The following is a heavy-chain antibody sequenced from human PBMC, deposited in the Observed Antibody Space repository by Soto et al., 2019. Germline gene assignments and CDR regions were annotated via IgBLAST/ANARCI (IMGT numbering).Heavy chain of an antibody. CDR2: ISYDGSNK. J-gene: IGHJ4*02. CDR1: GFTFSSYG. CDR3: AKDLVGATGY. V-gene: IGHV3-30*18. D-gene: IGHD1-26*01. Sequence: QVQLVESGGGVVQPGRSLRLSCAASGFTFSSYGMHWVRHAPGKGLEWVAVISYDGSNKYYADSVKGRFNISRDNSKNTLYLQMNSLRAEDTAVYYCAKDLVGATGYWGQGTLVTVSS.